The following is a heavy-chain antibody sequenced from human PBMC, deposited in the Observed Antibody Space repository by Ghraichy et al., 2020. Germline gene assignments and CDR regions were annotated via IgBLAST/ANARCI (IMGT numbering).Heavy chain of an antibody. V-gene: IGHV1-46*03. J-gene: IGHJ5*02. D-gene: IGHD1-26*01. Sequence: ASVKVSCKASGYTFTSYYMHWVRQAPGQGLEWMGIINPSGGSTSYAQKFQGRVTMTRDTSTSTVYMELSSLRSEDTAVYYCARSGWWELLKNWFDPWGQGTLVTVSS. CDR3: ARSGWWELLKNWFDP. CDR1: GYTFTSYY. CDR2: INPSGGST.